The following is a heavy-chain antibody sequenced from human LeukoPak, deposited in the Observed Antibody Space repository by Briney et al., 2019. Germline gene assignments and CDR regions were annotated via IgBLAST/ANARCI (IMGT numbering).Heavy chain of an antibody. Sequence: PSETLSLTCAVYGGSFSGYYWSWIRQPPGKGLEWIGEINHSGSTNYNPSLKSRVTISVDTSKNQFSLKLSSVTAADTAVYYCARASLYDYVWGSYRDWGQGTLVTVSS. CDR3: ARASLYDYVWGSYRD. CDR2: INHSGST. V-gene: IGHV4-34*01. D-gene: IGHD3-16*02. CDR1: GGSFSGYY. J-gene: IGHJ4*02.